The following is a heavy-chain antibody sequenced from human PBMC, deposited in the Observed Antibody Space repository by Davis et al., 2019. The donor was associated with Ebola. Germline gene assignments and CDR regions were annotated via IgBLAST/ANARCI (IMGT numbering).Heavy chain of an antibody. Sequence: AASVKVSCKASGYTFTSYDINWVRQAAGQGLEWMGWMNPNSGNTGYTQKFQGRITMTWNISISTAYMELNSLRSEDTAVYYCARRVGARSGFDYWGQGTLVTVSS. V-gene: IGHV1-8*01. CDR1: GYTFTSYD. J-gene: IGHJ4*02. CDR2: MNPNSGNT. CDR3: ARRVGARSGFDY. D-gene: IGHD1-26*01.